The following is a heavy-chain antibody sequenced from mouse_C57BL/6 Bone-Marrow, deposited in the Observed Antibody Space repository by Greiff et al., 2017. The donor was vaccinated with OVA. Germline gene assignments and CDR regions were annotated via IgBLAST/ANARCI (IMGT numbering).Heavy chain of an antibody. D-gene: IGHD1-1*01. CDR2: ISYSGST. J-gene: IGHJ2*01. CDR1: GYSITSDY. CDR3: ARSIYYYGSSPFDY. Sequence: EVQLVESGPGLAKPSQTLSLTCSVTGYSITSDYWNWIRQFPGHKLEYMGYISYSGSTYNNPSLKSRISITRETSTNQYYLQLKSGTTEDTATYDCARSIYYYGSSPFDYWGQGTTLTVSA. V-gene: IGHV3-8*01.